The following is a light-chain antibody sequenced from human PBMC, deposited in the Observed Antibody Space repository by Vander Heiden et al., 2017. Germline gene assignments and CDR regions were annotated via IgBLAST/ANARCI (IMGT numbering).Light chain of an antibody. CDR1: ALPKQY. CDR2: KDS. V-gene: IGLV3-25*03. Sequence: SYELTQPPSVSVSPGRTARITCSGDALPKQYAYWYQQKPGQAPVLVIYKDSERPSGIPERFSGSSSGTTVTLTISGVQAEDEADYYCQSADSSGTYEVFGGGTKLTVL. CDR3: QSADSSGTYEV. J-gene: IGLJ2*01.